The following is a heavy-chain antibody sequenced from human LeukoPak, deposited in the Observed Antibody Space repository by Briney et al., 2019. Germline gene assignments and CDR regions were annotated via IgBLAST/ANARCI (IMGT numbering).Heavy chain of an antibody. V-gene: IGHV3-23*01. Sequence: GGSLRLSCAASGFTFSSYAMSRVRQAPGKGLEWVSAISGSGGSTYYADSVKGRFTISRDNSKNTLYLQMNSLRAEDTAVYYCAKDHPSSVPAAYYYYGMDVWGQGTTVTVSS. CDR2: ISGSGGST. CDR3: AKDHPSSVPAAYYYYGMDV. D-gene: IGHD2-2*01. CDR1: GFTFSSYA. J-gene: IGHJ6*02.